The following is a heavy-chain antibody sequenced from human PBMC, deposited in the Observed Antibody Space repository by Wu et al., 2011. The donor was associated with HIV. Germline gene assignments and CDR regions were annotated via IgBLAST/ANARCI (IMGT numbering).Heavy chain of an antibody. V-gene: IGHV1-18*01. CDR3: ARAQDRLWMAAKVMGWFDP. Sequence: QIQLIQSGAEVRKPGASVNVSCKASGYTFINFGLTWVRQAPGQGLEWMGWISTSTGNTDYGQNFQDRVTMTTDTSTSTAYMELRNLRSDDTAVYYCARAQDRLWMAAKVMGWFDPWGQGTQVTVSS. D-gene: IGHD6-25*01. CDR2: ISTSTGNT. CDR1: GYTFINFG. J-gene: IGHJ5*02.